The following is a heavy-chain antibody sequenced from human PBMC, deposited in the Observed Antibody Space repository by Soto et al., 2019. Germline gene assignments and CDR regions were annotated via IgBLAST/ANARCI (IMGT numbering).Heavy chain of an antibody. CDR1: GFTFSSYD. J-gene: IGHJ4*02. V-gene: IGHV3-53*01. CDR3: ARKSLIAAAGTLDY. CDR2: IYSGGST. Sequence: GRSLRLSCAASGFTFSSYDMHLVRQAPGKGLEWVSVIYSGGSTYYADSVKGRFTISRDNSKNTLYLQMNSLRAEDTAVYYCARKSLIAAAGTLDYWGQGTLVTVSS. D-gene: IGHD6-13*01.